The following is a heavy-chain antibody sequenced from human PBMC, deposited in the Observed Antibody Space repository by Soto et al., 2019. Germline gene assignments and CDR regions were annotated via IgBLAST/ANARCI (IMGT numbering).Heavy chain of an antibody. V-gene: IGHV4-30-4*01. Sequence: QVQLQESGPGLVKPSQTLSLTCTFSGDSISSGDYYWSWIRQPPGKGLEWIAYIYYSGTTYYNPSLKSRVTMSVATSKNLFSLKLSFVTAADTAVYYCARVRTLFGVVPPENWFDPWGQGTRVTVSS. CDR1: GDSISSGDYY. D-gene: IGHD3-3*01. J-gene: IGHJ5*02. CDR2: IYYSGTT. CDR3: ARVRTLFGVVPPENWFDP.